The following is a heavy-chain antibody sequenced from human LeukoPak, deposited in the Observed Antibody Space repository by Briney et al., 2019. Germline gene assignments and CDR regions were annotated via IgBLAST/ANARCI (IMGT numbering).Heavy chain of an antibody. CDR3: ARVNIRPYYFDY. J-gene: IGHJ4*02. V-gene: IGHV4-59*01. D-gene: IGHD3-10*01. Sequence: SETLSLTCTVSGGSISSYYWSWIRQPPGKGLEWIGYIYYSGSTNYNPSLKSRVTISVDTSKNQFSLKLSSVTAADTAVYYCARVNIRPYYFDYWGQGTLVTVSS. CDR1: GGSISSYY. CDR2: IYYSGST.